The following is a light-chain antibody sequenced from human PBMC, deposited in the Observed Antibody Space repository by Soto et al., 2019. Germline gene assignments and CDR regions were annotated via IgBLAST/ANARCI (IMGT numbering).Light chain of an antibody. CDR2: EVN. CDR3: NSYTRSITLGV. Sequence: QSALTQPASVSGSPGQSITISCTGTSSDVGGYNRVSWYHQHPGKAPKLIIFEVNNRPSGVSNRFSGSKSGNTASLTISGLQAEDEGDYYCNSYTRSITLGVFGGGTKVTVL. V-gene: IGLV2-14*01. J-gene: IGLJ3*02. CDR1: SSDVGGYNR.